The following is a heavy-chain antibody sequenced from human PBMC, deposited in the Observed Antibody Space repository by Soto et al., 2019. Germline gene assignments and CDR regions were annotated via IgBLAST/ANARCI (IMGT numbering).Heavy chain of an antibody. V-gene: IGHV3-33*01. CDR1: GFTFSSYG. CDR3: ARANYPSLGAAPCPTY. Sequence: QVQLVESGGGVVQPGRSLRLSCAASGFTFSSYGMHWVRQAPGKGLEWVAVIWYDGSNKYYADSVKGRFTISRDNSKNTLYLQMNSLRAEDTAVYYCARANYPSLGAAPCPTYWGQGTLVTVSS. D-gene: IGHD3-10*01. J-gene: IGHJ4*02. CDR2: IWYDGSNK.